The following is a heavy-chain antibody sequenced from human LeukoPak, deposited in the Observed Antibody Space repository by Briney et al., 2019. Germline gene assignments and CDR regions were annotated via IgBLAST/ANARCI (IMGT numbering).Heavy chain of an antibody. D-gene: IGHD6-19*01. CDR2: IDYDGGSG. CDR3: TRNSGWYGLS. Sequence: PGGSLRLSCTVSGFTLSSCEMSWIRQAPGKGLEWVSSIDYDGGSGHYADSVKGRFTISRDNSNNTLFLHLNSLRGEDTAVYYCTRNSGWYGLSWGQGTLVTVSS. CDR1: GFTLSSCE. V-gene: IGHV3-23*01. J-gene: IGHJ1*01.